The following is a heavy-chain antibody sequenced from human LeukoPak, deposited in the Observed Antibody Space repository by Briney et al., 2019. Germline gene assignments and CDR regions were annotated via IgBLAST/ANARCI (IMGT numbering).Heavy chain of an antibody. J-gene: IGHJ4*02. D-gene: IGHD3-10*01. CDR1: GFTFSSYS. CDR2: ISSSSSYI. V-gene: IGHV3-21*01. Sequence: GGSLRLSCSASGFTFSSYSMNWVRQAPGKGLEWVSSISSSSSYIYYADSMKGRFTISRDNAKNSLYLQMNSLRAEDTAVYYCARPQSSGSHYFDYLGQGTLVTVSS. CDR3: ARPQSSGSHYFDY.